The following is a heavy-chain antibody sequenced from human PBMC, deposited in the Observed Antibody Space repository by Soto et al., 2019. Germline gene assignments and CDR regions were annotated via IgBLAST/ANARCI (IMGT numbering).Heavy chain of an antibody. D-gene: IGHD5-18*01. Sequence: EVQLVESGGGLVQHGRSLRLSCAASGFTFAAYAMHWVRQTPGKGLEWVSGINWNSGNIVYADSVKGRFTISRDNARKSLYLQMNGLRPEDTALYYCAKAIHGYSYDRGGLDYWGQGTLVTVSS. V-gene: IGHV3-9*01. CDR3: AKAIHGYSYDRGGLDY. J-gene: IGHJ4*02. CDR2: INWNSGNI. CDR1: GFTFAAYA.